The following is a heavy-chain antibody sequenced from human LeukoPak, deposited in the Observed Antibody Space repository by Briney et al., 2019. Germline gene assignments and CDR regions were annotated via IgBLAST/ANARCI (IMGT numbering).Heavy chain of an antibody. CDR2: IKKDGSEE. V-gene: IGHV3-7*01. Sequence: GGSLRLSCAASGFTLNSYLMSWVRQAPGRGLEWVANIKKDGSEENYLDSVKGRFTVSRDNAKNSLYLQMNSLRGEDTAVYYCARSNPNRNALDLWGRGRMVTISS. J-gene: IGHJ3*01. CDR3: ARSNPNRNALDL. CDR1: GFTLNSYL. D-gene: IGHD1-14*01.